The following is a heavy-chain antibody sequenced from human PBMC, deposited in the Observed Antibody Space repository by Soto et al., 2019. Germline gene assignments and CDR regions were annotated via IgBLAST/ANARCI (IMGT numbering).Heavy chain of an antibody. CDR1: GFTFSSYW. Sequence: GGSLRLSCAASGFTFSSYWMSWVRQAPGKGLEWVANIKQGGSEKYYVDSVKGRFTISRDNAKNSLYLQMNSLRAEDTAVYYCARALYDFWSGYYYYYYGMDVWGQGTTVTVSS. J-gene: IGHJ6*02. D-gene: IGHD3-3*01. V-gene: IGHV3-7*01. CDR2: IKQGGSEK. CDR3: ARALYDFWSGYYYYYYGMDV.